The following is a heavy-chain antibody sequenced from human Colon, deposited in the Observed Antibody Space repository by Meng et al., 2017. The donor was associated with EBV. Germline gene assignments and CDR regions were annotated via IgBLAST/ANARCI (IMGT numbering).Heavy chain of an antibody. CDR2: MNQSGST. V-gene: IGHV4-34*01. J-gene: IGHJ4*02. CDR3: ARAWGYCSSGSCRTG. D-gene: IGHD2-15*01. CDR1: GGPSSNFY. Sequence: QRQLQQWGAGLLKPSETLSLTCAVYGGPSSNFYWSWIRQPPGKGLEWIGEMNQSGSTNYNPSLKSRVTISVDASKNQFSLKLSSVTAADTAVYYCARAWGYCSSGSCRTGWGQGTLVTVSS.